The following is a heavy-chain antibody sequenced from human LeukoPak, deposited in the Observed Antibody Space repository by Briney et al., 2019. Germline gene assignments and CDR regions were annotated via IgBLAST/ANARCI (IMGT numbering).Heavy chain of an antibody. D-gene: IGHD4-11*01. V-gene: IGHV1-46*01. CDR1: GYTFTSYY. J-gene: IGHJ6*02. CDR3: ARRSNYFYYYYGMDV. Sequence: ASVKVSCKASGYTFTSYYMHWVRQAPGQGLEWMGIINPSGGSTSYAQEFQGRVTMTRDTSTSTVYMELSSLRSEDTAVYYCARRSNYFYYYYGMDVWGQGTTVTVFS. CDR2: INPSGGST.